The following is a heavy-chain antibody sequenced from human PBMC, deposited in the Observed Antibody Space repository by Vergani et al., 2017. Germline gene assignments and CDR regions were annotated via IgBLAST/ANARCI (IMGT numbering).Heavy chain of an antibody. D-gene: IGHD3-22*01. CDR1: GYTFTSYG. V-gene: IGHV1-18*04. J-gene: IGHJ5*02. Sequence: QVQLVQSGAEVKKPGASVKVSCKASGYTFTSYGISWVRQAPGQGLEWMGWISAYNGNTNYAQKLQGRVTMTTDTSTSTAYMELRSLRSDDTAVYYCARQASYYYDRSGHYYEGWFDPWGQGTLVTVSS. CDR3: ARQASYYYDRSGHYYEGWFDP. CDR2: ISAYNGNT.